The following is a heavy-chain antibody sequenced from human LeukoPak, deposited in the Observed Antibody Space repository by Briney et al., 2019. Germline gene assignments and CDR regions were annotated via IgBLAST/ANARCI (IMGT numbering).Heavy chain of an antibody. CDR2: LNSDGSST. V-gene: IGHV3-74*01. J-gene: IGHJ4*02. D-gene: IGHD5-24*01. Sequence: GGSLRLPCAASGFAFSSYAMHWVRQAPGKGLVWVSRLNSDGSSTSYADSVKGRFTISRDNAKNTLYLQMNSLRAEDTAVYYCARTRFSGGNNWEFDYWGQGTLVTVSS. CDR3: ARTRFSGGNNWEFDY. CDR1: GFAFSSYA.